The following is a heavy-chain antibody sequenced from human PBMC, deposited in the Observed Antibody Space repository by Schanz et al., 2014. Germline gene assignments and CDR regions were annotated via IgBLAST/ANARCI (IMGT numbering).Heavy chain of an antibody. CDR2: VNPGGGST. CDR3: ARGSLAGYVALLMAANDY. J-gene: IGHJ4*02. D-gene: IGHD2-15*01. CDR1: GYTFTSYY. V-gene: IGHV1-46*01. Sequence: QVQLVQSGGEVKKPGASVKVSCKASGYTFTSYYMHWVRQAPGQGLEWMGIVNPGGGSTSVAQRFQTRVTLTRDTSTGTAYLGLTRLRFEDTAVYYCARGSLAGYVALLMAANDYWGQGTLLTVSS.